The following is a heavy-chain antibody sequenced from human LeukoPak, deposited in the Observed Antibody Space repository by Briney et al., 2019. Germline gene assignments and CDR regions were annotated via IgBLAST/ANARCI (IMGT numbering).Heavy chain of an antibody. D-gene: IGHD2-15*01. Sequence: XXXVRXAPXXXLEWVSSISSSSSYIYYADSVKGRFTISRDNAKNSLYLQMNSLRAEDTAVYYCASMIAAKDYWGQGTLVTVSS. CDR3: ASMIAAKDY. CDR2: ISSSSSYI. V-gene: IGHV3-21*01. J-gene: IGHJ4*02.